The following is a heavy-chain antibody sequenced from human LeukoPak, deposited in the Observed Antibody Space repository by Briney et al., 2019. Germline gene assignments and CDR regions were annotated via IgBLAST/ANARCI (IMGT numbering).Heavy chain of an antibody. Sequence: PSETLSLTCTVSGASINNYYWSWIRQPAGKGLEWIGRIHGGGSTNYNPSLKRRVTVSIDTSKNQFSLKLSSMTAADTAVYYCARDLASPPYNWFDPWGQGTLVTVSS. V-gene: IGHV4-4*07. CDR2: IHGGGST. J-gene: IGHJ5*02. CDR1: GASINNYY. D-gene: IGHD3-3*02. CDR3: ARDLASPPYNWFDP.